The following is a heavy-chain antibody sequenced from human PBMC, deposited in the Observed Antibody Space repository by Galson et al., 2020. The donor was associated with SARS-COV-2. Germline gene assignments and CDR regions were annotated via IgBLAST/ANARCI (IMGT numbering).Heavy chain of an antibody. Sequence: GSLRLSCAASGFTFSSYWMHWVRQAPGKGLVWLSRINSDGSSTSYADSVKGRFTISRDNAKNTLYLQMNSLRAEDTAVYYCAKEYYYDSSGPLDAFDIWGQGTMVTVSS. CDR2: INSDGSST. CDR3: AKEYYYDSSGPLDAFDI. CDR1: GFTFSSYW. J-gene: IGHJ3*02. V-gene: IGHV3-74*01. D-gene: IGHD3-22*01.